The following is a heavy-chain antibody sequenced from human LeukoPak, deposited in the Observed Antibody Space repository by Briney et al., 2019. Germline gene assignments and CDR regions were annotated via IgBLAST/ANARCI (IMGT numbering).Heavy chain of an antibody. CDR3: ARVPDSSGYPLYYFDY. J-gene: IGHJ4*02. CDR1: GGSISSSGFF. V-gene: IGHV4-39*07. CDR2: FYYSGST. Sequence: SETLSLTCSVSGGSISSSGFFWGWIRQPPGKGLEWIGSFYYSGSTYYNPSLKSRVTISVDTSKDQFSLKLSSVTAADTAVYYCARVPDSSGYPLYYFDYWGQGTLVTVSS. D-gene: IGHD3-22*01.